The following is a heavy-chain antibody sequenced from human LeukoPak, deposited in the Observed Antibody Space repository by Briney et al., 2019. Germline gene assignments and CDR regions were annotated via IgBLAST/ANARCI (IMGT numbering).Heavy chain of an antibody. J-gene: IGHJ4*02. D-gene: IGHD1-26*01. CDR2: ISSRGRTI. Sequence: PGGSLRLSCAASGFTFSSYGMNWVRQAPGKGLEWVSHISSRGRTIDYADSVKGRFIISRDDAKNSLYLQMNSLRAEDTAVYYCARGVKYIGSYGGYFDRWGQGTLVTVSS. CDR1: GFTFSSYG. V-gene: IGHV3-48*03. CDR3: ARGVKYIGSYGGYFDR.